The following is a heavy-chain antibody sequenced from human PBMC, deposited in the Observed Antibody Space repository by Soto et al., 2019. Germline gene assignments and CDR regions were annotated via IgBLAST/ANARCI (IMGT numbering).Heavy chain of an antibody. D-gene: IGHD6-13*01. Sequence: PGGSLRLSCAASGFSFNRNAMTWVRQAPGRGLEWVSIVSADGTFTYYADSVKGRFTISRDTSKSTLYLQMNTLRAEDTAVYYCAKKIVPAGPGNHCFGSWGQGTLVTVSS. J-gene: IGHJ5*01. CDR2: VSADGTFT. CDR3: AKKIVPAGPGNHCFGS. CDR1: GFSFNRNA. V-gene: IGHV3-23*01.